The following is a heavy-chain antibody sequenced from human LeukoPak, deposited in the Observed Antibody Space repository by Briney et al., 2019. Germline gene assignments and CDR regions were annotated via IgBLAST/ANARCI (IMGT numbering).Heavy chain of an antibody. D-gene: IGHD6-6*01. Sequence: SETPSLTCTVSGGSINSYYWSWIRQPPGKGLEWIGYIYNSEIINYNPSLTSRVTISLDTSKNQVSLKLTSVTAADTAVYYCVRVGGASSILSAFDIWGQGTMVTVSS. V-gene: IGHV4-59*01. CDR3: VRVGGASSILSAFDI. CDR1: GGSINSYY. CDR2: IYNSEII. J-gene: IGHJ3*02.